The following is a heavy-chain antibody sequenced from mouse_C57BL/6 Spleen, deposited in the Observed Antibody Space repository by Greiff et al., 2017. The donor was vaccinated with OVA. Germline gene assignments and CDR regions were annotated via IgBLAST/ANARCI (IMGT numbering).Heavy chain of an antibody. CDR1: GYAFSSYW. J-gene: IGHJ1*03. CDR2: IYPGDGDT. CDR3: ARWSITRGYFDV. Sequence: LKQSGAELVKPGASVKISCKASGYAFSSYWMNWVKQRPGKGLEWIGQIYPGDGDTNYNGKFKGKATLTADKSSSTAYMQLSSLTSEDSAVYFCARWSITRGYFDVWGTGTTVTVSS. V-gene: IGHV1-80*01. D-gene: IGHD1-1*01.